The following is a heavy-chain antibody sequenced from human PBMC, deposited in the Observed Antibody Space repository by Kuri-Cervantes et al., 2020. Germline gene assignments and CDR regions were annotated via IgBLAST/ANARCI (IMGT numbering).Heavy chain of an antibody. V-gene: IGHV3-66*01. D-gene: IGHD3-22*01. CDR3: ARDALEDYYDSSGNP. J-gene: IGHJ5*02. Sequence: GESLKISCAASGFTFSSHAMSWVRQAPGKGLEWVSVIYSGGRTYYAGYVKGRFTISRDNSKNTLYLQMNSLRAEDTAVYDCARDALEDYYDSSGNPWGQGTLVTVSS. CDR2: IYSGGRT. CDR1: GFTFSSHA.